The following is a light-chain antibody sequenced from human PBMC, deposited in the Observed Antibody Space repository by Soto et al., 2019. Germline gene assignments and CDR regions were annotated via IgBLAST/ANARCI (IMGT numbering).Light chain of an antibody. CDR3: QQYGSSRWT. Sequence: EIVLTQSPGTLSLSPGEGATLSCRASQSVSSSYLAWYQQNRGQAPRLLIYGASTRATGTPDRFSGSGSGTDFTLTITRLEPEDFAFYYCQQYGSSRWTFGQGTKVDIK. CDR2: GAS. J-gene: IGKJ1*01. CDR1: QSVSSSY. V-gene: IGKV3-20*01.